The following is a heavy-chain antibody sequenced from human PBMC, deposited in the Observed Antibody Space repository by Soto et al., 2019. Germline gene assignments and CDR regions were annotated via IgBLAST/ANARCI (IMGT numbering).Heavy chain of an antibody. CDR2: ASVYNDDT. CDR3: ARTCRSGGSCYHEY. V-gene: IGHV1-18*01. J-gene: IGHJ4*02. Sequence: QVQLVQSGAEVKKPGASVKVSCKASGYTFSSFGINWVRQAPGQGLEWVGWASVYNDDTKYAQNFQGRVSLTTDTSTSTTYMEVGSLRSDDTAVYYCARTCRSGGSCYHEYWGEGTLVTVSS. CDR1: GYTFSSFG. D-gene: IGHD2-15*01.